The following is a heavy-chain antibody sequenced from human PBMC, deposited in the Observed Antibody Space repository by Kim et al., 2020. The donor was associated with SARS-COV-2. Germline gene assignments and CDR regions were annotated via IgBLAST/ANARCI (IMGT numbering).Heavy chain of an antibody. D-gene: IGHD6-13*01. V-gene: IGHV1-69*13. J-gene: IGHJ2*01. CDR1: GGTFSSYA. CDR2: IIPIFCTA. Sequence: SVKVSCKASGGTFSSYAISWVRQAPGQGLEWMGGIIPIFCTANFAQKLQGRVTITADESTSTAYMELSSLRSEDTAVYYCARIIGIAAAGTPWYFDLWGRGTLVTVSS. CDR3: ARIIGIAAAGTPWYFDL.